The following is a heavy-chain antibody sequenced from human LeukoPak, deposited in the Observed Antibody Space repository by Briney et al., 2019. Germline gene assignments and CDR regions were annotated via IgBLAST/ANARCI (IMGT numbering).Heavy chain of an antibody. CDR2: NNPSGGST. J-gene: IGHJ4*02. Sequence: ASVNVSCKASGYSFSNLYIHWVRQAAGQGLEWNGMNNPSGGSTIYAQKFQGRPTMTRDTSTRTVYMELTSLRSEDTAVYFCATGGYDWDAYDYWGQGTPVTVSS. CDR1: GYSFSNLY. D-gene: IGHD3-16*01. CDR3: ATGGYDWDAYDY. V-gene: IGHV1-46*01.